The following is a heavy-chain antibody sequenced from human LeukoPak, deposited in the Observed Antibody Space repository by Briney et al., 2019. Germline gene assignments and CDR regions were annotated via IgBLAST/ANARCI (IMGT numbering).Heavy chain of an antibody. D-gene: IGHD2-2*01. Sequence: GGSLRLSCAASGFTFSSYALSWVRQAPGKGLEWVSTINNYGTTYYADSVKGRFTISRDNSKNTLYLHMNSLRAEDTAVYYCAKDLVPAAESLTFDYWGQGTLVTVSS. CDR3: AKDLVPAAESLTFDY. CDR2: INNYGTT. V-gene: IGHV3-23*01. J-gene: IGHJ4*02. CDR1: GFTFSSYA.